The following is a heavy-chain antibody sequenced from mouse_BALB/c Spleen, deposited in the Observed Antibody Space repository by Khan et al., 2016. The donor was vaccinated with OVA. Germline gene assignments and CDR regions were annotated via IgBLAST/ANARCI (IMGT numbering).Heavy chain of an antibody. CDR1: GFNIKDTY. CDR3: AASLLLYAMDY. V-gene: IGHV14-3*02. CDR2: IDPANGKT. Sequence: VQLQQSGAELVKPGASVKLSCTGSGFNIKDTYIQWVKQRPEQGLEWIGRIDPANGKTIFDPKFQGKATITADTSSNTAYLHLSSLTSEDTVVYDCAASLLLYAMDYWGHGTSVTVSS. J-gene: IGHJ4*01. D-gene: IGHD1-2*01.